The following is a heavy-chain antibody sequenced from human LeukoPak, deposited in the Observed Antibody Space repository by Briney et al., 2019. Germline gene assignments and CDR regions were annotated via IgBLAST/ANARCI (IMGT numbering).Heavy chain of an antibody. V-gene: IGHV3-33*08. CDR1: GFTFSSYA. D-gene: IGHD1-26*01. CDR2: IWYDGSNK. CDR3: ARGLYSGSYYVPDY. Sequence: GGSLRLSCAASGFTFSSYAMSWVRQAPGKGLEWVAVIWYDGSNKYYADSVKGRFTISRDNSKNTLYLQMNSLRAEDTAVYYCARGLYSGSYYVPDYWGQGTLVTVSS. J-gene: IGHJ4*02.